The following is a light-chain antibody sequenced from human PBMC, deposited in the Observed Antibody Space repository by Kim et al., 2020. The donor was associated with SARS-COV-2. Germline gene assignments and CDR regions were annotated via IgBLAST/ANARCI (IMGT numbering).Light chain of an antibody. CDR1: SSDAGSYNL. CDR3: CSYAGSSTV. CDR2: EGS. Sequence: QSALTQPASVSGSPGQSITISCTGTSSDAGSYNLVSWYQQHPGKAPKLMIYEGSKRPSGVSNRFSGSKSGNTASLTISGLQAEDEADYYCCSYAGSSTVFGGGTQLTVL. V-gene: IGLV2-23*01. J-gene: IGLJ2*01.